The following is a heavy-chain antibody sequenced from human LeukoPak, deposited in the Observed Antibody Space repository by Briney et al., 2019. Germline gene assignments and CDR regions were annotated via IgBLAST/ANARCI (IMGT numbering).Heavy chain of an antibody. CDR3: ATGKGGHFDY. CDR1: GGSISSSSYY. V-gene: IGHV4-39*01. CDR2: IYYSGST. Sequence: SETLSLTCTVSGGSISSSSYYWGWIRQPPGQGLEWIGSIYYSGSTYYNPSLKSRVTISVDTSKNQFSLKLSSVTAADTAVYYCATGKGGHFDYWGQGTLVTVSS. D-gene: IGHD4-23*01. J-gene: IGHJ4*02.